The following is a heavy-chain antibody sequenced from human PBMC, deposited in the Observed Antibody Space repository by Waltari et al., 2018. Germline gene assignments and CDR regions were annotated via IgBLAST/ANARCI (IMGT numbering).Heavy chain of an antibody. V-gene: IGHV4-38-2*01. D-gene: IGHD3-3*01. CDR3: ARAISRNDFWSVTYYYYYMDV. Sequence: QVQLQESGPGLVKPSETLSLTCAVSGYSISSGYYWGWIRRPPGKGLEWIGYIYYSGSTNYNPSLKSRVTISVDTSKNQFSLKLSSVTAADTAVYYCARAISRNDFWSVTYYYYYMDVWGKGTTVTVSS. CDR1: GYSISSGYY. CDR2: IYYSGST. J-gene: IGHJ6*03.